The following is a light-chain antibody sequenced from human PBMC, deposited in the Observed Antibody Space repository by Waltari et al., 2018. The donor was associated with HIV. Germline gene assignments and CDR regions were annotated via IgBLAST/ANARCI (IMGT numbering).Light chain of an antibody. CDR3: AAWDDTLSSYV. CDR1: NSNIGSKD. V-gene: IGLV1-47*01. Sequence: QSVLTQPPSASGTPGQRVTISCSGSNSNIGSKDVYWFQHLPGPAPKLLIYRTNQGRSGVPDRFSCSKSGTSASLAISGLRSDDEADYYCAAWDDTLSSYVFGTGTTVTV. J-gene: IGLJ1*01. CDR2: RTN.